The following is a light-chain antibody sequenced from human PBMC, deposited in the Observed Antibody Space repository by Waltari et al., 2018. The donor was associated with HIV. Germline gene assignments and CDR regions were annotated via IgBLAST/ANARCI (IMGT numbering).Light chain of an antibody. Sequence: QSVVTQPPSVSGTPGVTVTISCSGSTSNIGIKTVNWYQHLPGTAPKRLIYGNYQRPSGVPDRFSASKSGTSASLAISGLQSEDEADYYCASWDASLNGWVFGGGTKLTVL. J-gene: IGLJ3*02. V-gene: IGLV1-44*01. CDR2: GNY. CDR1: TSNIGIKT. CDR3: ASWDASLNGWV.